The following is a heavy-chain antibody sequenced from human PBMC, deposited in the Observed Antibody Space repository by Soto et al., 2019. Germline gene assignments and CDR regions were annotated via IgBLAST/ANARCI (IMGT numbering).Heavy chain of an antibody. CDR3: ARTGRDYGDYRRRYYYGMDV. Sequence: PSETLSLTCTVSGGSISSSSYYWGWIRQPPGKGLEWIGSIYYSGSTYYNPSLKSRVTISVDTSKNQFSLKLSSVTAADTAVYYCARTGRDYGDYRRRYYYGMDVWGQGTTVTVSS. CDR2: IYYSGST. V-gene: IGHV4-39*01. J-gene: IGHJ6*02. CDR1: GGSISSSSYY. D-gene: IGHD4-17*01.